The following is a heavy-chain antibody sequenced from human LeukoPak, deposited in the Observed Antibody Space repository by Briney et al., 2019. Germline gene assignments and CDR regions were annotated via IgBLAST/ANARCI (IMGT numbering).Heavy chain of an antibody. J-gene: IGHJ6*02. D-gene: IGHD3-10*01. CDR1: GYTFTSYY. Sequence: ASVKVSCKASGYTFTSYYMHWVRQAPGQGLEWMGIINPSGRNTSYAQKFQGRVTMTRDTSTSTVYMELSSLRSEDTAVYYCARKRNYGSGSSYYYYSGMDVWGQGTTVPVPS. CDR2: INPSGRNT. CDR3: ARKRNYGSGSSYYYYSGMDV. V-gene: IGHV1-46*01.